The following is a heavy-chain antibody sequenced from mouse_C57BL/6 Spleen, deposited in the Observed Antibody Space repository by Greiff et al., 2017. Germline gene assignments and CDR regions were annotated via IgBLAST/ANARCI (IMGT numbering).Heavy chain of an antibody. CDR2: IYPGDGDT. CDR3: GYGNYAAWFAY. Sequence: QVQLQQSGPELVKPGASVKISCKASGYAFSSSWMNWVKQRPGKGLEWIGRIYPGDGDTNYNGKFKGKATLTADKSSSTAYMQLSSLTSEDSAVYFCGYGNYAAWFAYWGQGTLVTVSA. J-gene: IGHJ3*01. V-gene: IGHV1-82*01. D-gene: IGHD2-10*02. CDR1: GYAFSSSW.